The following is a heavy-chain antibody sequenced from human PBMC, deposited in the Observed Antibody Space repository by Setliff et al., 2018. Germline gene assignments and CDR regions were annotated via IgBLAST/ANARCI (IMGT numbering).Heavy chain of an antibody. CDR1: GYTFAGYY. CDR3: ARGTRDKYDTSGYYLSLDS. J-gene: IGHJ4*02. Sequence: ASVKVSCKASGYTFAGYYMHWVRQTPGQGLEWMGRIIPVFRTAKYAQKFQGRVTISADESTRTAYMELSSLRFEDTAVYYCARGTRDKYDTSGYYLSLDSWGQGTLVTVSS. D-gene: IGHD3-22*01. V-gene: IGHV1-69*13. CDR2: IIPVFRTA.